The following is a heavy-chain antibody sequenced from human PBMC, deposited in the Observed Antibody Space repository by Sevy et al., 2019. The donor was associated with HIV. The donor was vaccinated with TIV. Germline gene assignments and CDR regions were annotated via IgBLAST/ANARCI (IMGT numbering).Heavy chain of an antibody. CDR3: ASLKCSGGSCSPFDALDI. CDR2: SHYTGNT. D-gene: IGHD2-15*01. CDR1: GGSITDTPYY. V-gene: IGHV4-39*01. Sequence: SETLSLTCIVSGGSITDTPYYWGWIRQPPGKGLEWIGTSHYTGNTYSTLSLKSRLTISADTSNNQFSLKLSSVTAADTAVYDCASLKCSGGSCSPFDALDIWGQGTKVTVSS. J-gene: IGHJ3*02.